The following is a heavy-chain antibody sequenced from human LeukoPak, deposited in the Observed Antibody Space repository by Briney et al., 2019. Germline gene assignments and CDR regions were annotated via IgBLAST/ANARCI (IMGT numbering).Heavy chain of an antibody. CDR2: IYYSGRT. CDR3: ARVGEYSGYDSTFDY. CDR1: GGSFSGYY. Sequence: SETLSLTCAVYGGSFSGYYWSWIRQPPGKGLEWIGYIYYSGRTNYNPSLKSRVTISVDTSKNQFSLRLSSVTAADTAVYYCARVGEYSGYDSTFDYWGQGTLVTVSS. D-gene: IGHD5-12*01. V-gene: IGHV4-59*01. J-gene: IGHJ4*02.